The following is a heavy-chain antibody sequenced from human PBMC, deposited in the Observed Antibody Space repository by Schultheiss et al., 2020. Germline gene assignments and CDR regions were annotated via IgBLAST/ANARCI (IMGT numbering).Heavy chain of an antibody. V-gene: IGHV4-61*01. CDR1: GGSVSSGSYY. CDR3: ARVVAATRYETPYGMDV. D-gene: IGHD2-15*01. J-gene: IGHJ6*02. CDR2: IYYSGST. Sequence: SETLSLTCTVSGGSVSSGSYYWSWIRQPPGKGLEWIGYIYYSGSTNYNPSLKSRVTISVDTSKNQFSLKLSSVTAADTAVYYCARVVAATRYETPYGMDVWGQGTTVTGSS.